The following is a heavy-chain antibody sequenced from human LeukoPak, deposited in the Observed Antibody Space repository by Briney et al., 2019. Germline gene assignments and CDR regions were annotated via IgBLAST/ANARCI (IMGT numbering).Heavy chain of an antibody. CDR2: ISSSGSTI. CDR1: GFTFSDYY. J-gene: IGHJ5*02. V-gene: IGHV3-11*04. CDR3: AREITEAVLWFGDRNWFDP. D-gene: IGHD3-10*01. Sequence: PGGSLRLSCAASGFTFSDYYMSWIRQAPGKGLEWVSYISSSGSTIYYADSVKGRFTISRDNAKNSLYLQMNSLRAEDTAVYYCAREITEAVLWFGDRNWFDPWGQGTLVTVSS.